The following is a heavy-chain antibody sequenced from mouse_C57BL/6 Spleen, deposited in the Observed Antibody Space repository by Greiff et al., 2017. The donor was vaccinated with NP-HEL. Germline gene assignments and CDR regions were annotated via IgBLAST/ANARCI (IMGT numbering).Heavy chain of an antibody. CDR1: GYTFTNYW. J-gene: IGHJ1*03. V-gene: IGHV1-63*01. Sequence: QVQLKQSVAELVRPGPSVKMSCKASGYTFTNYWIGWAKQRPGHGLEWIGDIYPGGGYTNYNEKFKGKATLTADKSSSTAYMQFSSLTSEDSAIYYCASEPCYSNYVDWYCDVWGTGTTVTVSS. D-gene: IGHD2-5*01. CDR2: IYPGGGYT. CDR3: ASEPCYSNYVDWYCDV.